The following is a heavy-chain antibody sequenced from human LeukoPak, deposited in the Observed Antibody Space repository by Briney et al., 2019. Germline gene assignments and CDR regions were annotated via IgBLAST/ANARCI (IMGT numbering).Heavy chain of an antibody. CDR3: AKNRIPTAITPDS. CDR2: ISYDGRNT. CDR1: GFTFSGYG. Sequence: PGRSLRLSCAASGFTFSGYGMHWVRQAPGKGLEWLAVISYDGRNTYYTDSVKGRFSISRDNSKNTVFLQMNSLRVEDTAVYHCAKNRIPTAITPDSWGQGTLVTVSS. V-gene: IGHV3-30*18. D-gene: IGHD2-2*02. J-gene: IGHJ5*01.